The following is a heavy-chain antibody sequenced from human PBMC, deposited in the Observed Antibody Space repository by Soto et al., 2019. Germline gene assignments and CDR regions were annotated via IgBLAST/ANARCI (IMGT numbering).Heavy chain of an antibody. J-gene: IGHJ4*02. D-gene: IGHD3-22*01. Sequence: GASVKVSCKASGYTFTNYAIHWVRQAPGQRLEWMGWINAGNGDTECSQKFQSRVTITRDTSASTAYMELSSLRSEDTAVYYCARDQGYNDRSGYYYYWGQGTLVTVSS. CDR3: ARDQGYNDRSGYYYY. CDR1: GYTFTNYA. CDR2: INAGNGDT. V-gene: IGHV1-3*01.